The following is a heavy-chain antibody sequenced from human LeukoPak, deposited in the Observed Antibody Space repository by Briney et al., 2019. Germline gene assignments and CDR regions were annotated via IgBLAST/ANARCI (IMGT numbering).Heavy chain of an antibody. CDR1: GGSISSGGYY. Sequence: SETLSLTCTVSGGSISSGGYYWSWIRQHPGKGLEWIASINYSGTTYYNPSLKSRVTISEDRSKNQFSLELSSVTAADTAVYYCARLRDGRWLLEYWGQGTLVTVSS. CDR2: INYSGTT. CDR3: ARLRDGRWLLEY. J-gene: IGHJ4*02. V-gene: IGHV4-39*01. D-gene: IGHD5-24*01.